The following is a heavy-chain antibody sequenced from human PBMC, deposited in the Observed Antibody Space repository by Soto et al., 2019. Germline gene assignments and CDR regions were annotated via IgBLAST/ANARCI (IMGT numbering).Heavy chain of an antibody. D-gene: IGHD3-3*01. CDR1: GGSISSSSYY. CDR2: IYYSGST. J-gene: IGHJ6*03. Sequence: SETLSLTCIVSGGSISSSSYYWGWIRQPPGKGLEWIGSIYYSGSTYYNPSLKSRVTISVDTSKNQFSLKLSSVTAADTAVYYCARHAYYDFWSGYYYYYYYMDVWGKGTTVTVSS. V-gene: IGHV4-39*01. CDR3: ARHAYYDFWSGYYYYYYYMDV.